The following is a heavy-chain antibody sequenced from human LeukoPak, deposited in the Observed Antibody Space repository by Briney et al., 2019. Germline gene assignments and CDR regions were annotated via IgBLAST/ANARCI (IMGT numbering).Heavy chain of an antibody. D-gene: IGHD1-26*01. J-gene: IGHJ3*02. CDR3: ARPLVGATGGYAFDI. V-gene: IGHV1-8*01. Sequence: ASVKVSCKASGYTFTSYDIHWLRQAPGQGLYWMGWMNPNSGNTGYAQKYQGRVTMTRNTSISTAYMELSSLRSEDTAVYYCARPLVGATGGYAFDIWGQGTMVTVSS. CDR1: GYTFTSYD. CDR2: MNPNSGNT.